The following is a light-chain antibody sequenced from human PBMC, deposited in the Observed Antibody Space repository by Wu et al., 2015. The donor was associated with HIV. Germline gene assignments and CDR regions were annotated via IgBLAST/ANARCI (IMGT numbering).Light chain of an antibody. Sequence: EIVLTQSPGTLSLSPGERATLSCRASQSVSSSYLAWYQQKPGQAPRLLFHGASSRATGIPDRFSGSGSGTDFTLTISRLEPEDSAVYYCQQYGSSQYTFGQGTKLEIK. J-gene: IGKJ2*01. CDR1: QSVSSSY. CDR3: QQYGSSQYT. CDR2: GAS. V-gene: IGKV3-20*01.